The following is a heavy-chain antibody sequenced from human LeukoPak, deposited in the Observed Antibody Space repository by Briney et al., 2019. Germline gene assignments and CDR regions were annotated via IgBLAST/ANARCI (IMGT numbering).Heavy chain of an antibody. D-gene: IGHD3-22*01. Sequence: GGSLRLSCAASGFSLSGYWMNWVRQAPGKGLVWVSRMNSDGGITDYADSVKGRFTISRDTASNTLYLQMDSLRAEDTAVYYCARASPMIDYWGQGTLVTVSS. CDR2: MNSDGGIT. CDR1: GFSLSGYW. V-gene: IGHV3-74*01. CDR3: ARASPMIDY. J-gene: IGHJ4*02.